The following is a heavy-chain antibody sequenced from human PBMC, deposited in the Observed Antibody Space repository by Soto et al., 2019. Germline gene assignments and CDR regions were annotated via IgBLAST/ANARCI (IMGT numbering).Heavy chain of an antibody. J-gene: IGHJ6*02. V-gene: IGHV1-18*01. Sequence: QVQLVQSGAEVKKPGASVKVSCKASGYTFTSYGISWVRQAPGQGLEWMGWISAYNGNTNYAQKLQGRVTMTTDTSTSTAYMELRSLRSDDTAVYYCARDRPTAATYYYDSSGPNYYYYGMDVWGQGTTVTVSS. CDR3: ARDRPTAATYYYDSSGPNYYYYGMDV. CDR2: ISAYNGNT. D-gene: IGHD3-22*01. CDR1: GYTFTSYG.